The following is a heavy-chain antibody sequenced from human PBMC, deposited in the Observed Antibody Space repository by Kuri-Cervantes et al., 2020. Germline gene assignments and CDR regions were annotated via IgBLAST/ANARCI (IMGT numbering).Heavy chain of an antibody. J-gene: IGHJ6*02. CDR2: FDPEDGET. V-gene: IGHV1-24*01. CDR1: GYTLTELS. D-gene: IGHD3-16*01. CDR3: ARAGGSHTGWGYYYYGMDV. Sequence: ASVKVSCKVSGYTLTELSMHWVRQAPGKGLEWMGGFDPEDGETIYAQKFQGRVTMTEDTSTDTAYMELSSLRSEDTAVYYCARAGGSHTGWGYYYYGMDVWGQGTTDTVSS.